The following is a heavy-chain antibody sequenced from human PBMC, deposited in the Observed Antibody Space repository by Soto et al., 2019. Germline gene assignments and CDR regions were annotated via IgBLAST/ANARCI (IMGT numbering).Heavy chain of an antibody. CDR1: GFTFGSYA. V-gene: IGHV3-23*01. J-gene: IGHJ5*02. CDR3: AKGRGYSPINLFDP. Sequence: GGSLRLSCAASGFTFGSYAMSWVRQAPGKGLEWVSGISGSGGSTYYADSVKGRFTISRDNSKNTLYLQMNSLRAEDTAVYYCAKGRGYSPINLFDPWGQGTLVTVSS. D-gene: IGHD5-18*01. CDR2: ISGSGGST.